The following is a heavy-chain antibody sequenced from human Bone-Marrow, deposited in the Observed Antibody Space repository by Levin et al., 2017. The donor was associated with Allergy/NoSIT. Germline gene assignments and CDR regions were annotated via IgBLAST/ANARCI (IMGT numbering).Heavy chain of an antibody. CDR2: ISYDGSNK. J-gene: IGHJ4*02. D-gene: IGHD3-10*01. CDR3: AKLLWFGELLSADY. Sequence: GGSLRLSRAASGFTFSSYGMHWVRQAPGKGLEWVAVISYDGSNKYYADSVKGRFTISRDNSKNTLYLQMNSLRAEDTAVYYCAKLLWFGELLSADYWGQGTLVTVSS. CDR1: GFTFSSYG. V-gene: IGHV3-30*18.